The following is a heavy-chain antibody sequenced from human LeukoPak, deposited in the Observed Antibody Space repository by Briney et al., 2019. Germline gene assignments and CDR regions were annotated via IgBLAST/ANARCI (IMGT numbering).Heavy chain of an antibody. D-gene: IGHD3-22*01. V-gene: IGHV1-2*02. CDR2: INPNSGGT. Sequence: ASVKVSCKASGYTFTGYYMHWVRQAPGQGLEWMGWINPNSGGTNYAQKFQGRVTMTRDTSISTAYMELSRLRSDDTAVYYCAREFSENYDSSGNFDYWGQGTLVTVSS. CDR1: GYTFTGYY. CDR3: AREFSENYDSSGNFDY. J-gene: IGHJ4*02.